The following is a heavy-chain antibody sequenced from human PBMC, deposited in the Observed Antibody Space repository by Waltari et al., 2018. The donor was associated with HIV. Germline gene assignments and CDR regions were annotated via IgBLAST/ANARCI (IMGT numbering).Heavy chain of an antibody. D-gene: IGHD2-21*01. CDR2: KNPRKGDS. CDR1: GYTFSDHY. J-gene: IGHJ4*02. CDR3: ARGGGVMGYGPAILRGG. Sequence: QVQLLQSGAEVKKPGASVKVSCKASGYTFSDHYIHWVRQAPGQGLAGVRVKNPRKGDSLSGQKCKVRFTMTGDASITACFMQMDGLRSDDAAIYFCARGGGVMGYGPAILRGGWGQGTRVTVSS. V-gene: IGHV1-2*02.